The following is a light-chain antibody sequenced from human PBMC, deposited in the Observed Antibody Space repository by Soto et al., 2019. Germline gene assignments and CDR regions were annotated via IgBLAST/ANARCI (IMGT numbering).Light chain of an antibody. Sequence: EIVLTQSPATLSLSPGERATLSCRASQSVGSYLAWYQHKPGQAPRLLIYDASNRATGVPARFSGSGSGTDLTLTISRLEPEDFAVYYCQQYGSSPLFGQGTRLEIK. CDR1: QSVGSY. CDR2: DAS. V-gene: IGKV3-20*01. J-gene: IGKJ5*01. CDR3: QQYGSSPL.